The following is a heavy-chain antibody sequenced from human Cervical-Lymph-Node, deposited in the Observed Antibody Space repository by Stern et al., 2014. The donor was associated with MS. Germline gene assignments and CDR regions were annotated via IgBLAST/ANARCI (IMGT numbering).Heavy chain of an antibody. J-gene: IGHJ6*02. Sequence: VQLEESGAEVKQPGGSVKVSCKASGYTFTNYSMHWVRQAPGQGLEWMGIIIPSGGSTSYAQKFRVSVSMTRDTSTSTVLMELSSLRSEDTAVYYCAREVAGHRLGMMDXXGQGTTVTVSS. V-gene: IGHV1-46*01. D-gene: IGHD6-19*01. CDR1: GYTFTNYS. CDR3: AREVAGHRLGMMDX. CDR2: IIPSGGST.